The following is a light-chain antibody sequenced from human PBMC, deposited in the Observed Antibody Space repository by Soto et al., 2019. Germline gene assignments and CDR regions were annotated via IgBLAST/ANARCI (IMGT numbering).Light chain of an antibody. V-gene: IGLV2-14*01. Sequence: QSVLAQPASVSGSLGQSITISCTGSSADFGGQNYVSWYQQHPGRAPKLILYEISNRPSGVSNRFSGSKSGNTASLTISGLQAEDVADYYCSSYTDVVTLEVFGPGTKGTVL. CDR2: EIS. J-gene: IGLJ1*01. CDR3: SSYTDVVTLEV. CDR1: SADFGGQNY.